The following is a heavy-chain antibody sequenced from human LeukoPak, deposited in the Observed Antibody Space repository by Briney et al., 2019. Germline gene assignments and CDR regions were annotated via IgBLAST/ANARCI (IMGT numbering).Heavy chain of an antibody. D-gene: IGHD2-15*01. J-gene: IGHJ5*02. V-gene: IGHV5-51*01. CDR3: ARQEYCSGASCYTWFDP. CDR2: IYPGDSDT. CDR1: GYNFASYW. Sequence: GESLKISCKGSGYNFASYWIGWVRQMPGKGLEWMGIIYPGDSDTRYSPSFQGQVTISADKSISTAYLQWSSLKASDTAMYYCARQEYCSGASCYTWFDPWGQGTLVTVSS.